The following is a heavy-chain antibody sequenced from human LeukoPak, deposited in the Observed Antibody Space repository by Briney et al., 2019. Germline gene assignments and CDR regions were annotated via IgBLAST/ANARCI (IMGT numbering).Heavy chain of an antibody. Sequence: SETLSLTCTVSGGSISSYYWSWIRQPAGQGLEWIGRIYTSGSTNYNPSLKSRVTISVDKSKNQFSLKLSSVTAADTAVYYCARSPVVVPAAIDYWGQGTLVTGSS. J-gene: IGHJ4*02. V-gene: IGHV4-4*07. CDR3: ARSPVVVPAAIDY. D-gene: IGHD2-2*01. CDR2: IYTSGST. CDR1: GGSISSYY.